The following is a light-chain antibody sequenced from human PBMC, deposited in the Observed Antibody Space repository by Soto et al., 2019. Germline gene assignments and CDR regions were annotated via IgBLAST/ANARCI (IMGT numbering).Light chain of an antibody. V-gene: IGKV2-28*01. CDR2: LAS. Sequence: DTVLTQSPLSLSVTPGEPASISCRSSQSLLHSSGYNYLDWYLQRPGQSPQFLIYLASNRASGVPDRFSGRGSGTDFTLKISRVEAEDVGVYYCMQALQTPGFGPGTKLEIQ. CDR1: QSLLHSSGYNY. CDR3: MQALQTPG. J-gene: IGKJ2*03.